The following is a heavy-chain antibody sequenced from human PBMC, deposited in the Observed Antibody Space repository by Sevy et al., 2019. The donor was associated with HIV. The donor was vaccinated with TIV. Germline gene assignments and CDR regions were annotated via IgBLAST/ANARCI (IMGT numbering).Heavy chain of an antibody. J-gene: IGHJ4*02. CDR2: IKSKSDGGPS. CDR1: GFIFSNAW. Sequence: GGSLILSCAASGFIFSNAWMSWVRQAPGKGLEWVGRIKSKSDGGPSDYAAPVKGRFTISRDDSRNTLYLQMNSLKTEDTAVYYCTSMTTVEGVFDFWGQGTLVTVSS. CDR3: TSMTTVEGVFDF. V-gene: IGHV3-15*01. D-gene: IGHD4-17*01.